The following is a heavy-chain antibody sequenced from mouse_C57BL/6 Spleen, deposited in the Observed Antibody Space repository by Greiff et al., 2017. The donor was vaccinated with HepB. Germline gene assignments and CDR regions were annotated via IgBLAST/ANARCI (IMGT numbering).Heavy chain of an antibody. V-gene: IGHV2-5*01. CDR3: AKSDYGSRPGAMDY. Sequence: QVQLQQSGPGLVQPSQCLSITCTVSGFSLTSYGVHWVRQSPGKGLEWLGVIWRGGSTDYNAAFMSRLGITKDNSKSQVFLKMNSLQADDTAIYYCAKSDYGSRPGAMDYWGQGTSVTVSS. CDR2: IWRGGST. J-gene: IGHJ4*01. D-gene: IGHD1-1*01. CDR1: GFSLTSYG.